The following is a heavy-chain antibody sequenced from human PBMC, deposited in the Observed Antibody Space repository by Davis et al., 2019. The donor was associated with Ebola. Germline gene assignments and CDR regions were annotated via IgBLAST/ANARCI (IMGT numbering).Heavy chain of an antibody. V-gene: IGHV1-3*01. D-gene: IGHD5-12*01. CDR3: ARDLGIVATSGFDY. J-gene: IGHJ4*02. Sequence: KFQGRVTITRDTSASTAYMELSSLRSEDTAVYYCARDLGIVATSGFDYWGQGTLVTVSS.